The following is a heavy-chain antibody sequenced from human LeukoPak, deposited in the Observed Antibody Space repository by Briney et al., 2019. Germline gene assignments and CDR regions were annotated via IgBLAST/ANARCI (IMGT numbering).Heavy chain of an antibody. CDR1: GFSFTTYW. Sequence: GESLKISCKGSGFSFTTYWIGWVRQMPGKGLEWMGIIYPDDSDTRYSPSFQGQVTISADKSISTAYLQWSSLKASDTAMYYCARLYYDSGGYPDYWGQGTLVTVSS. CDR2: IYPDDSDT. V-gene: IGHV5-51*01. J-gene: IGHJ4*02. D-gene: IGHD3-22*01. CDR3: ARLYYDSGGYPDY.